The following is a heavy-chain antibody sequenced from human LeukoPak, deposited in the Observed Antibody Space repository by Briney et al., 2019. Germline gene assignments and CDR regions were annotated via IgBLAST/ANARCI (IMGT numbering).Heavy chain of an antibody. Sequence: SETLSLTCTVSGASINSYYWSWIRQPPGKGLEWIGCIYDSGSTDYNPSLKSRVTISVGTSKNQFSLKLTSVTAADTAMYYCARTSGSWLWGQGTLVTVSS. D-gene: IGHD6-13*01. CDR1: GASINSYY. V-gene: IGHV4-59*01. CDR2: IYDSGST. J-gene: IGHJ4*02. CDR3: ARTSGSWL.